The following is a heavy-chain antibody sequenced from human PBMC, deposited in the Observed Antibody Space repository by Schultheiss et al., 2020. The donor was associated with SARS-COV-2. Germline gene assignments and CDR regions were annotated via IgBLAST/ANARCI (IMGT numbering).Heavy chain of an antibody. CDR2: TYSADET. V-gene: IGHV3-53*01. CDR1: GFTFSSYS. Sequence: GGSLRLSCAASGFTFSSYSMNWVRQAPGKGLEWVSITYSADETYYAESVEGRFTVSRDNSKNTLYLQMNSLRAEDTAVYYCAKVGLLRYYYFDYWGQGTLVTVSS. J-gene: IGHJ4*02. CDR3: AKVGLLRYYYFDY. D-gene: IGHD3-9*01.